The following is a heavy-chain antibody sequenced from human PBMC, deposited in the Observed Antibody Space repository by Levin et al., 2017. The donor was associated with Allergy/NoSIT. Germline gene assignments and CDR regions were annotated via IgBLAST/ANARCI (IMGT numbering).Heavy chain of an antibody. CDR1: GFTFSSYG. Sequence: AGGSLRLSCAASGFTFSSYGMHWVRQAPGKGLEWVAVISYDGSNKYYADSVKGRFTISRDNSKNTLYLQMNSLRAEDTAVYYCAKENLGGWSYYYGMDVWGQGTTVTVSS. D-gene: IGHD3-3*01. CDR3: AKENLGGWSYYYGMDV. J-gene: IGHJ6*02. CDR2: ISYDGSNK. V-gene: IGHV3-30*18.